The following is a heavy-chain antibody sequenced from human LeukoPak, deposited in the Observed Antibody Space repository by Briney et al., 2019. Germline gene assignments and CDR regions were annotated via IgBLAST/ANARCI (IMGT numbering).Heavy chain of an antibody. CDR3: VKDLSYESSGHVLED. V-gene: IGHV3-43*01. J-gene: IGHJ4*02. D-gene: IGHD3-22*01. CDR1: GFTFDDYT. Sequence: GGSLRLSCAASGFTFDDYTLHWVRQAPGKTLERVSLINWHGTTYYADSVKDRFTISRDNNKNSLFLQMDTLRTEDTAFYYCVKDLSYESSGHVLEDWGQGTLVTVSS. CDR2: INWHGTT.